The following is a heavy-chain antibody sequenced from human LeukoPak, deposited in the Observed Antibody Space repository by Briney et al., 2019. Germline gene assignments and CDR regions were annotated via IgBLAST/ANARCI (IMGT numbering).Heavy chain of an antibody. J-gene: IGHJ5*02. CDR2: INPNSGGT. D-gene: IGHD6-13*01. CDR3: ARDNGDSSSKYNWFDP. Sequence: VASVKVSCKASGYTFTGYYMHWVRQAPGQGLEWMGWINPNSGGTNYAQKFQGRVTMTRDTSISTAYMELSSLRSEDTAVYYCARDNGDSSSKYNWFDPWGQGTLVTVSS. V-gene: IGHV1-2*02. CDR1: GYTFTGYY.